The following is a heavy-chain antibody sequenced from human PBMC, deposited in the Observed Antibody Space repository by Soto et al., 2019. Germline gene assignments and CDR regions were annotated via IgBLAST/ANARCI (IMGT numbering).Heavy chain of an antibody. CDR1: GYSFTSYW. V-gene: IGHV5-10-1*01. J-gene: IGHJ6*02. CDR3: ARQLHYGDYLGYYYYGMDV. D-gene: IGHD4-17*01. CDR2: IDPSDSYT. Sequence: GESLKISCKGSGYSFTSYWISWVRQMPGKGLEWMGRIDPSDSYTNYSPSFQGHVTISADKSISTAYLQWSSLKASDTAMSYCARQLHYGDYLGYYYYGMDVWGQGTTVTVSS.